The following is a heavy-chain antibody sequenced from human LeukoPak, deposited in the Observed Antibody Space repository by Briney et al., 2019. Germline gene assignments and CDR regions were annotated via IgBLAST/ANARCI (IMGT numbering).Heavy chain of an antibody. CDR2: IYSGGST. CDR3: AAQGVFSHGGY. V-gene: IGHV3-53*01. Sequence: GGSLRLSCAASGFTVSNNYMSWVRQAPGKGLEWVSVIYSGGSTYYTDSVKGRFTISRDTSKNTLYLQMNSLRAEDAAVYYCAAQGVFSHGGYWGQGTLVTVSS. D-gene: IGHD3-16*01. CDR1: GFTVSNNY. J-gene: IGHJ4*02.